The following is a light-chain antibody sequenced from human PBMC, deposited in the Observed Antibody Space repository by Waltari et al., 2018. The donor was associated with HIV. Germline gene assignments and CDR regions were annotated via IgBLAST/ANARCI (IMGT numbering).Light chain of an antibody. V-gene: IGKV1-39*01. CDR2: AAS. CDR1: QSISSH. J-gene: IGKJ2*02. CDR3: QQSYTTPCT. Sequence: DIRMTQSPSSLSAYVGDRVTITCRASQSISSHLNWYQQQPGKTPTLLIYAASSLQSGVPLRFSGSGSGTDFTLTITSLQPEDVATYYCQQSYTTPCTFGQGTKLDIQ.